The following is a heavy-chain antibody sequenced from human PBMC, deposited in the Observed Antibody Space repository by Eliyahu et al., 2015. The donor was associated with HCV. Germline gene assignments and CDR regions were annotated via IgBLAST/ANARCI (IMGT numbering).Heavy chain of an antibody. Sequence: QVQLVESGGGVVQPGSSLRLSCAASGFXFSDFXMDWVRQAPGKGLEWVASIWFDGTKKLYGDALKGRFTISRDNSKNMVYLQMNTLRPEDTALYYCAKDFFGGPYGMDVWGQGTMVTVSS. D-gene: IGHD3-10*01. CDR2: IWFDGTKK. CDR1: GFXFSDFX. CDR3: AKDFFGGPYGMDV. V-gene: IGHV3-33*06. J-gene: IGHJ6*02.